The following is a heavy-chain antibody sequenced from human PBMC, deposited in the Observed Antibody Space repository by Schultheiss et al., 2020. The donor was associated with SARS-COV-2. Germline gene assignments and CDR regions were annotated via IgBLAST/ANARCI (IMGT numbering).Heavy chain of an antibody. V-gene: IGHV4-39*01. J-gene: IGHJ4*02. D-gene: IGHD3-3*01. CDR1: GGSISSNSYY. CDR3: ARHRGYYDFWSGYYVDY. Sequence: SETLSLTCTVSGGSISSNSYYWGWIRQPPGKGLEWIGSIYYSGSTYYNPSLKSRVTISVDTSKNQFSLKLSSVTAADTAVYYCARHRGYYDFWSGYYVDYWGQGTLVTVSS. CDR2: IYYSGST.